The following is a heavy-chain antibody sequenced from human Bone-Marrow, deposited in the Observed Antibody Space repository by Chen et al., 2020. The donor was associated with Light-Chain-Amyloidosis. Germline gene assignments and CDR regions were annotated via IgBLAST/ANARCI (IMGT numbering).Heavy chain of an antibody. D-gene: IGHD1-26*01. CDR3: AREGVGDTDAFDI. V-gene: IGHV3-48*01. CDR2: INRSGRSI. Sequence: HLVESGGGLVQPGGSLRLSWAGSGFSFSDYSMNWVRQAPGKGLEWLSYINRSGRSIHYAASVKGRITISRDNGKNSLYLQMNSLRAEDTATYYCAREGVGDTDAFDIWGQGTMIIVSP. J-gene: IGHJ3*02. CDR1: GFSFSDYS.